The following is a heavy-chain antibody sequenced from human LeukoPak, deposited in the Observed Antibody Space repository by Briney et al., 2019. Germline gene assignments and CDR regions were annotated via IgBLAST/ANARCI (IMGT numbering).Heavy chain of an antibody. CDR3: AKDLDCSSTNCYPDY. Sequence: PGGSLRLSCAASGFTFSSSAMSWVRQAPGKGPEWVSAISGSSGSTYYADSVKGRFTISRDNSKNTLYLQMNSLRAEDTAVYYCAKDLDCSSTNCYPDYWGQGTLVTVS. D-gene: IGHD2-2*01. CDR1: GFTFSSSA. J-gene: IGHJ4*02. V-gene: IGHV3-23*01. CDR2: ISGSSGST.